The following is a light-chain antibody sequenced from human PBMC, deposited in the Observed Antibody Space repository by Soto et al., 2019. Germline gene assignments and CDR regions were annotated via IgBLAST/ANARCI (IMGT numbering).Light chain of an antibody. CDR1: QSIASY. J-gene: IGKJ1*01. CDR2: AAS. CDR3: QQSYDTVWT. V-gene: IGKV1-39*01. Sequence: DIQMTQSPSSLSASAGDRVTITCRASQSIASYLNWYQQKPGKAPNLLIYAASSLQSGVPSRFSGRGSGTDFTLAISSLQPEDFATYCCQQSYDTVWTFGQGTKVEIK.